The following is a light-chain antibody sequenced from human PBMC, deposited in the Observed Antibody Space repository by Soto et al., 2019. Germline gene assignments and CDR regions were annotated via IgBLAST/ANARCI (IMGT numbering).Light chain of an antibody. V-gene: IGLV2-14*01. CDR3: SSYTTDNTRV. Sequence: QSVLTQPASVSGSPGQSITIFCTGTSSDVGGYNYVSWYQQYPGKAPKLMIYEVNNRPSGVSNRFSGSKSGNTASLTISGLQADDEAEYYCSSYTTDNTRVFGGVTKLTVL. J-gene: IGLJ2*01. CDR2: EVN. CDR1: SSDVGGYNY.